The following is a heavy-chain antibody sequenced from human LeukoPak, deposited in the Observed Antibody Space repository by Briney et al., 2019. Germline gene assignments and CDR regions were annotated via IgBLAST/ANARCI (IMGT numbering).Heavy chain of an antibody. CDR2: ISAYNGNT. V-gene: IGHV1-18*01. J-gene: IGHJ4*02. D-gene: IGHD3-3*01. CDR3: ARGGPGVLRFLEWLSNFDY. CDR1: GYTFTSYG. Sequence: ASVKVSCKASGYTFTSYGISWVRQAPGQGLEWMGWISAYNGNTNYAQKLQGRVTMTTDTSTSTAYMELRSLRSDDTAVYYCARGGPGVLRFLEWLSNFDYWGQETLVTVSS.